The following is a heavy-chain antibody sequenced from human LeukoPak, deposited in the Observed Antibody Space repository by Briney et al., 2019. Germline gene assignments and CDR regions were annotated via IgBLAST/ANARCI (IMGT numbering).Heavy chain of an antibody. Sequence: GGPLRLSCAAPGFTFSNYAMGWVRQAPGKGLEWVSSINGRDGRTYYADSVRGRFSISSDNSKNTLFLQMNSLRAEDTAVYYCARGEAFAFDMWGQGTVVTVSS. CDR1: GFTFSNYA. J-gene: IGHJ3*02. V-gene: IGHV3-23*01. CDR3: ARGEAFAFDM. CDR2: INGRDGRT.